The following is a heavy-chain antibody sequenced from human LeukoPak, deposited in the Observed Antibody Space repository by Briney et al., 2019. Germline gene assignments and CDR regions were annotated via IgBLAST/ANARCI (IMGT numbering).Heavy chain of an antibody. Sequence: PSETLSLTCAVYGGSFSGYYWSWIRQPPGKGLEWIGYIYYSGSTYYNPSLKSRVTISVDTSKNQFSLKLSSVTAADTAVYYCARAGRGSSWYFHDYWGQGTLVTVSS. CDR2: IYYSGST. J-gene: IGHJ4*02. V-gene: IGHV4-34*09. CDR1: GGSFSGYY. D-gene: IGHD6-13*01. CDR3: ARAGRGSSWYFHDY.